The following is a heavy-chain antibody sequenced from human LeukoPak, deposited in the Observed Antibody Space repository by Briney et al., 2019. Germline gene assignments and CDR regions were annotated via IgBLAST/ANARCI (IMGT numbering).Heavy chain of an antibody. CDR2: ISYDGSTK. Sequence: PGRSLRLFCAASGFTFSSYAMHWVRQAPGKGLEWVAVISYDGSTKYYADSVKGRFTISRVNSKNTLYLQMNSLRAEDTAVYYCARDREDYYDSSDLWGQGTLVTVSS. CDR3: ARDREDYYDSSDL. J-gene: IGHJ4*02. D-gene: IGHD3-22*01. CDR1: GFTFSSYA. V-gene: IGHV3-30-3*01.